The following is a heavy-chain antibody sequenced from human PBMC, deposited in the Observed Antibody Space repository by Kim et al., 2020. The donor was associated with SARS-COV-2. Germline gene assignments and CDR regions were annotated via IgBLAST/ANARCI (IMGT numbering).Heavy chain of an antibody. CDR2: ISYSGNS. D-gene: IGHD2-2*01. CDR1: GGSIRSGGKF. CDR3: ARGQPLDY. V-gene: IGHV4-31*03. Sequence: SETLSLTCSVSGGSIRSGGKFWTWIRQHPAKGLEWIGYISYSGNSHYSPSLRSRVSISLQTSENQFSLELTSVTAADTAVYYCARGQPLDYWGQGILDT. J-gene: IGHJ4*02.